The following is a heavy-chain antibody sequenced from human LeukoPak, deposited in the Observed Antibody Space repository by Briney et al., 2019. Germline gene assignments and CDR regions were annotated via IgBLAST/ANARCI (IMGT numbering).Heavy chain of an antibody. D-gene: IGHD3-3*01. CDR1: GGSFSGYY. V-gene: IGHV4-34*01. Sequence: SETLSLTCAVYGGSFSGYYWRWIRQPPGKGLEWIGEINHSGSTNYNPSLKSRVTISVDTSKNQFSLKLSSVTAADTAVYYCARVLRFLEWSSPAGYYFDYWGQGTLVTVSS. CDR3: ARVLRFLEWSSPAGYYFDY. J-gene: IGHJ4*02. CDR2: INHSGST.